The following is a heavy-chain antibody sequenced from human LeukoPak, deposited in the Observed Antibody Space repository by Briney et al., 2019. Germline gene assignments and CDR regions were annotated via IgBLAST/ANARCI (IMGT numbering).Heavy chain of an antibody. D-gene: IGHD3-3*02. CDR2: VSKDGNRR. CDR3: ARMTSIYKIIRGRNDS. CDR1: GFLVITYV. J-gene: IGHJ5*01. V-gene: IGHV3-30*19. Sequence: GRSLRHSRYVSGFLVITYVMQCLRQAPGAGLEWVAVVSKDGNRRYYGDSVKGRFSISRDNSKNTLDLQMDTRRTEDTAVHYCARMTSIYKIIRGRNDSWGQGTLVTVSS.